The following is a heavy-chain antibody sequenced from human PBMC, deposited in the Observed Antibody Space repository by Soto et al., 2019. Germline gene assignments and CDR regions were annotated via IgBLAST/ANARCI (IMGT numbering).Heavy chain of an antibody. V-gene: IGHV4-61*01. CDR2: IYYSGST. CDR1: AGTVSSGSYN. Sequence: SETLSLTSTVSAGTVSSGSYNWSWMRKPPGKALEWIGNIYYSGSTNYNPSLKSRVTISVDTSKNQFSLKLSSVTAADTAMYYCARHRYSGYVVFDYCGQGTLVTVSS. CDR3: ARHRYSGYVVFDY. J-gene: IGHJ4*02. D-gene: IGHD5-12*01.